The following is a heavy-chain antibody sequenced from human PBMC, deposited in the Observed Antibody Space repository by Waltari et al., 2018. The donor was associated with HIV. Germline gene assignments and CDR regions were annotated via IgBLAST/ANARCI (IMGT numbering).Heavy chain of an antibody. CDR3: VADLGGSHDS. CDR2: ISSTSTYI. D-gene: IGHD1-26*01. Sequence: EVQLVESGGGLVKPGGSLRLSCATSGFTLSTYTMYWVRQAPGKGLELVSSISSTSTYIYYTDSVKGRFTISRDNAQNSLSLQMNSLSAEDTAVYYCVADLGGSHDSWGQGSQVTVSS. V-gene: IGHV3-21*02. J-gene: IGHJ4*02. CDR1: GFTLSTYT.